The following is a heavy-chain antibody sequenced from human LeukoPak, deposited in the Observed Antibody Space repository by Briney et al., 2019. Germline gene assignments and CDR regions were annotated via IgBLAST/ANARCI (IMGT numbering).Heavy chain of an antibody. J-gene: IGHJ5*02. CDR1: GYTFTSYG. CDR2: ISAYNGNT. D-gene: IGHD3-22*01. CDR3: ARERGYYYDSSGYYYSWFDP. Sequence: ASVKVSCKASGYTFTSYGISWVRQAPGQWLEWMGWISAYNGNTNYAQKLQGRVTMTTDTSTSTAYMELRSLRSDDTAVYYCARERGYYYDSSGYYYSWFDPWGQEPWSPSPQ. V-gene: IGHV1-18*01.